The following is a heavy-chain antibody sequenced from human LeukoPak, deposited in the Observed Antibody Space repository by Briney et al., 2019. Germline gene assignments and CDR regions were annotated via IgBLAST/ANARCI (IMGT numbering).Heavy chain of an antibody. CDR3: AREEPITIFGVVISYYMDV. V-gene: IGHV3-48*01. J-gene: IGHJ6*03. D-gene: IGHD3-3*01. CDR1: RFTFSSYS. CDR2: ISSTSTTI. Sequence: GGSLRLSCAASRFTFSSYSMSWVRQAPGKGLGWVSYISSTSTTIYYAESVKGRFTISRDNGKNSLHLQMNSLRAEDTAVYYCAREEPITIFGVVISYYMDVWGKGTTVTVSS.